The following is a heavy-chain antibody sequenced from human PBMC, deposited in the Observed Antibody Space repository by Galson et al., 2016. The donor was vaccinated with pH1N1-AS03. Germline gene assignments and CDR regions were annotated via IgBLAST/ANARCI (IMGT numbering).Heavy chain of an antibody. J-gene: IGHJ3*02. Sequence: ASGYTFSTYGVSWVRQAPGQGLEWMGWISGYDDDTNYAQNVAGRVTMTTDKSTSTVYMELRSLRSDGTAVYYCARDRGFRPDTFDIWGQGTWVTVSS. V-gene: IGHV1-18*04. CDR3: ARDRGFRPDTFDI. CDR1: GYTFSTYG. D-gene: IGHD2-15*01. CDR2: ISGYDDDT.